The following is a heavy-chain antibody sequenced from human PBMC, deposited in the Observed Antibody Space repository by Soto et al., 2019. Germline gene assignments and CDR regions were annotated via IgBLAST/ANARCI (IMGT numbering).Heavy chain of an antibody. V-gene: IGHV3-23*01. CDR2: IGGSGGNR. Sequence: GGSLRLSCAASGFIFSNYGMTWVRQAPGKGLEWVSVIGGSGGNRKCADSVKGRFTVSRDNSKNTVYLQMNSLRAEDTAMYYCAKLSSSGYYEVLDYWGQGT. D-gene: IGHD3-22*01. J-gene: IGHJ4*02. CDR3: AKLSSSGYYEVLDY. CDR1: GFIFSNYG.